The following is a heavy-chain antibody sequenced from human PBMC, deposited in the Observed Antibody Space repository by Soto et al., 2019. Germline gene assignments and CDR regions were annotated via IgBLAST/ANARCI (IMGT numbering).Heavy chain of an antibody. CDR3: ARGDDFWSGPHHY. V-gene: IGHV3-33*01. J-gene: IGHJ4*02. Sequence: QVQRVESGGGVVQPGRSLRVSCAASGFTFSSYGMHWVRQAPGKGLGWVAVIWLDGSNKYYADAVKGRLTISRDNSKKPLYLQMNSLRAEDTAVYYCARGDDFWSGPHHYWGQGTLLTVSS. D-gene: IGHD3-3*01. CDR1: GFTFSSYG. CDR2: IWLDGSNK.